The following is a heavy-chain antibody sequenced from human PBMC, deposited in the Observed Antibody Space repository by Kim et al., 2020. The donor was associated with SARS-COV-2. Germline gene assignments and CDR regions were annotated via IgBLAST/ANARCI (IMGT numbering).Heavy chain of an antibody. D-gene: IGHD5-12*01. CDR1: GFTFSSYG. V-gene: IGHV3-33*01. J-gene: IGHJ4*02. Sequence: GGSLRLSCAASGFTFSSYGMHWVRQAPGKGLEWVAVIWYDGSNKYYADSVKGRFTISRDNSKNTLYLQMNSLRAEDTAVYYCARDEGDGYNQYYFDYWGQGTLVTVSS. CDR3: ARDEGDGYNQYYFDY. CDR2: IWYDGSNK.